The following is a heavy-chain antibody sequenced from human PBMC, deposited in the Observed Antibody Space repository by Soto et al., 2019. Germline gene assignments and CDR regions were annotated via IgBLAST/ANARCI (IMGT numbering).Heavy chain of an antibody. D-gene: IGHD5-12*01. CDR3: AKAASGSGYDLSQDY. CDR1: GFTFSSYG. J-gene: IGHJ4*02. Sequence: QVQLVESGGGVVQPGRSLRLSCAASGFTFSSYGMHWVRQAPGKGLEWVAVISYDGSNKYYADSVKGRFTISRDNSKNTLYLQMNGLRAEDTAVYYCAKAASGSGYDLSQDYWGQGTLVTVSS. V-gene: IGHV3-30*18. CDR2: ISYDGSNK.